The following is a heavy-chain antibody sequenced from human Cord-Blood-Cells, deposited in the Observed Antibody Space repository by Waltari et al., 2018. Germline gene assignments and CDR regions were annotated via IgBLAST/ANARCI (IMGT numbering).Heavy chain of an antibody. D-gene: IGHD2-2*01. J-gene: IGHJ4*02. CDR1: GYTFTSYA. Sequence: QVQLVQSGAEVKKPGASVTASCKASGYTFTSYAINWVRQATGQGLEWMGWMNPNSGNTGYAQKFQGRVTMTRNTSISTAYMELSSLRSEDTAVYYCARGCSSTSCYENLDYWGQGTLVTVSS. CDR3: ARGCSSTSCYENLDY. V-gene: IGHV1-8*01. CDR2: MNPNSGNT.